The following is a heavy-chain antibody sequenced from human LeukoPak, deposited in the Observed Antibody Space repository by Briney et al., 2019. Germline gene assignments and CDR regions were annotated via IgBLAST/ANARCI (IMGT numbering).Heavy chain of an antibody. J-gene: IGHJ4*02. D-gene: IGHD3-10*01. CDR3: ARARTSGYHSLDY. CDR1: GGSISSGDYY. V-gene: IGHV4-30-4*01. Sequence: PSQTLSLTCTVSGGSISSGDYYWSWIRQPPGKGLEWIGYIYYSGSTYYSPSLKSQVTISVDTSKNQFSLKLSSVTAADTAVYYCARARTSGYHSLDYWGQGTLVTVSS. CDR2: IYYSGST.